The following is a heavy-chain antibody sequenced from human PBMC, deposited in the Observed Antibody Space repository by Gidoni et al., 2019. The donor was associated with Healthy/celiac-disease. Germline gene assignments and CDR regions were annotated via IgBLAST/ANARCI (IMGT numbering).Heavy chain of an antibody. D-gene: IGHD5-18*01. CDR1: GGTFSSYA. J-gene: IGHJ6*03. V-gene: IGHV1-69*01. Sequence: QVKLVQSGAEVKKPGSSVKVSCKASGGTFSSYAISWGRQAPGQGLEGTGGIIPIFGTANSAQKFQGRVTITADESTSTAYMELSSLRSEDTAVYYCARGDDSGYSYGWGNYYYYIDVWGKGTTVTVSS. CDR2: IIPIFGTA. CDR3: ARGDDSGYSYGWGNYYYYIDV.